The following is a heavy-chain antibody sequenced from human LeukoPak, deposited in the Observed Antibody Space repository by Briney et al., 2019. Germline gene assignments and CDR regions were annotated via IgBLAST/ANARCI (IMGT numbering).Heavy chain of an antibody. CDR2: IYYSGST. CDR1: GVPISSTNW. Sequence: SGTLSLTCAVSGVPISSTNWWSWIRQPPGKGLEWIGYIYYSGSTNYNPSLKSRVTISVDTSKNQFSLKLSSVTAADTAVYYCARDSRGYSYGYAFDIWGQGTMVTVSS. J-gene: IGHJ3*02. CDR3: ARDSRGYSYGYAFDI. V-gene: IGHV4-59*12. D-gene: IGHD5-18*01.